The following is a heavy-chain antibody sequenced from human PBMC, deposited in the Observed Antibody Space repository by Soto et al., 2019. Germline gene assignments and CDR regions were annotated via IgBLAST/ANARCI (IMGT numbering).Heavy chain of an antibody. CDR2: ISAYNGNT. J-gene: IGHJ4*02. CDR1: GYTFTSYG. V-gene: IGHV1-18*01. D-gene: IGHD3-22*01. CDR3: ASDSGYHGDY. Sequence: QVQLVQSGAEVKKPGASVKVSCKASGYTFTSYGISWVRQAPGQGLEWMGWISAYNGNTNYAQKLQGRVTMTTDTSTSTGYMELRSPTSDYSAVYYCASDSGYHGDYLGQGSVVPVSS.